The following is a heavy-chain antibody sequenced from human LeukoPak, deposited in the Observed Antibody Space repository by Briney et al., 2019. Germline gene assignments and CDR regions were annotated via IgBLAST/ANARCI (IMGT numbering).Heavy chain of an antibody. CDR1: GFTFSTYW. CDR2: IKQDGSEK. D-gene: IGHD3-10*01. J-gene: IGHJ4*02. Sequence: GGSLRLSCAASGFTFSTYWMTWVRQAPGKGLEWLANIKQDGSEKYYVDSVKGRFTISRDNAKNSLYLQMNSLRAEDTAVYYCATHPKITMVNIWGQGTLVAVSS. CDR3: ATHPKITMVNI. V-gene: IGHV3-7*01.